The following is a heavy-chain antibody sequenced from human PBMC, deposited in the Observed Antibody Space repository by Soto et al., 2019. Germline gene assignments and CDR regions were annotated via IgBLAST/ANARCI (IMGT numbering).Heavy chain of an antibody. Sequence: HVQLVQSGAEVKKPGSSVKVSCKASGGTFSSYAISWVRQAPGQGLEWMGGIIPIFGTANYAQKFQGRVTITGDESTSTDYMELSSRRYEDTAVYYCARVVYCSGGSCYFGFDYWGQGTLVTVSS. D-gene: IGHD2-15*01. V-gene: IGHV1-69*01. J-gene: IGHJ4*02. CDR2: IIPIFGTA. CDR3: ARVVYCSGGSCYFGFDY. CDR1: GGTFSSYA.